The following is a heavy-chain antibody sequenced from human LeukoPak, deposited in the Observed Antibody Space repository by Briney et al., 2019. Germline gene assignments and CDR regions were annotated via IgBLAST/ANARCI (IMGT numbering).Heavy chain of an antibody. CDR2: ITHSGST. Sequence: SETLSLTCAVHGASFSDYYWIWIRQPPGKGLEWIGEITHSGSTTYNPSLKSRVTMSVDRSKNHFSLNLSSVTAADTAVYYCARTGGLRSTRGYFDYWGQGTLVTVSS. D-gene: IGHD3-3*01. CDR3: ARTGGLRSTRGYFDY. CDR1: GASFSDYY. V-gene: IGHV4-34*01. J-gene: IGHJ4*02.